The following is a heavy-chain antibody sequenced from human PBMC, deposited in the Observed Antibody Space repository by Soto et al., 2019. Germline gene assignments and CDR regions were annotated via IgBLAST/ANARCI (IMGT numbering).Heavy chain of an antibody. CDR1: GVSISSSSYY. CDR2: IYYSGST. V-gene: IGHV4-39*01. J-gene: IGHJ6*02. D-gene: IGHD5-18*01. Sequence: QLQLQESGPGLVKPSETLSLTCTVSGVSISSSSYYWGWLRQPPGKGLEWSGSIYYSGSTYYNPSLKSRVTISVDTSKYQFSLQLSSVTAADTSVYYCACMFSGGYCYGFYYYGMDGGGQGTSVTVSS. CDR3: ACMFSGGYCYGFYYYGMDG.